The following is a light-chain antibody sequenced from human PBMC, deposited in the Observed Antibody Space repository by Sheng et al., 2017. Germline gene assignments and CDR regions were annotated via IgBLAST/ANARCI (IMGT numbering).Light chain of an antibody. V-gene: IGLV2-14*01. Sequence: QLASVSGSPGQSITISCTGTSDDVGAYDYVSWYQHHPGKAPQVIIYDVRNRPSGVPARFSGSKSGNTASLTISGLQAEDEADYYCSSYTSTTPLYVFGIGTKVTVL. CDR3: SSYTSTTPLYV. CDR2: DVR. J-gene: IGLJ1*01. CDR1: SDDVGAYDY.